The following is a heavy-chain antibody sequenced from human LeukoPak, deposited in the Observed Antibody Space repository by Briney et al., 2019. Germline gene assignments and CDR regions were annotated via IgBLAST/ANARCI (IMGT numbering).Heavy chain of an antibody. J-gene: IGHJ4*02. CDR2: INNGGGST. Sequence: GGTLRLSCAASGFTFSNYGMSWVRQAPGKGLEWVSAINNGGGSTYYADSVKGRFTISRDNSKNTLYRQMNSLRAEDTAVYYCAKDSSSMIVVLDYWGQGTLVTVSS. CDR1: GFTFSNYG. D-gene: IGHD3-22*01. V-gene: IGHV3-23*01. CDR3: AKDSSSMIVVLDY.